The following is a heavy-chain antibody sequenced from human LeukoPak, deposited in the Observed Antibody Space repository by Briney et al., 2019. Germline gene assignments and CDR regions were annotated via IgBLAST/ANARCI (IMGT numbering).Heavy chain of an antibody. D-gene: IGHD4-17*01. V-gene: IGHV3-53*01. CDR1: GFTVSSNY. J-gene: IGHJ4*02. CDR2: IYSGGST. CDR3: ARVTVRYYFDQ. Sequence: PGGSLRLSCAASGFTVSSNYMSWVRQAPGKGLEWVSLIYSGGSTYYADSVKGRFTISRDNSKNTLYLQMNSLRAEDTAVYYCARVTVRYYFDQWGQGTLVTVPS.